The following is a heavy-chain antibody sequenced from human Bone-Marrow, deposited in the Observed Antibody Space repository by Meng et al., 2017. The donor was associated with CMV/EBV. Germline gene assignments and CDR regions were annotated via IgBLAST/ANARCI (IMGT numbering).Heavy chain of an antibody. V-gene: IGHV1-46*01. D-gene: IGHD1-26*01. CDR1: GNIFTLHY. J-gene: IGHJ4*02. CDR2: LNPSDGRT. CDR3: ASDIVGTTSPAY. Sequence: ASVKVSCKASGNIFTLHYMHWVRQAPGRGLEWMGVLNPSDGRTTSAQKFQGRVTMTRDKSTSTFYMELSSLTSEDTAVYYCASDIVGTTSPAYWGQGNLVNVAS.